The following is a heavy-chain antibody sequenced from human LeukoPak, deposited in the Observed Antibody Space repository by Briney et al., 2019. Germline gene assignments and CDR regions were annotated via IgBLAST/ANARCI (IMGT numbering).Heavy chain of an antibody. D-gene: IGHD3-10*01. CDR1: GFTFSTCA. V-gene: IGHV3-48*02. CDR2: ISSGSSTI. CDR3: ARSLRGKTFHAFDV. Sequence: GGSLRLSCAASGFTFSTCAMNWVRQAPGKGLEWVAYISSGSSTIYYADSVKGRFTVSRDNAKSSLYLQMNSLRDEDTAVYYCARSLRGKTFHAFDVWGQGTMVTVSS. J-gene: IGHJ3*01.